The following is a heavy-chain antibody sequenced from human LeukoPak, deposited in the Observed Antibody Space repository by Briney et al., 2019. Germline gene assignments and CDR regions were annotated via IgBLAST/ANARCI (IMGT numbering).Heavy chain of an antibody. CDR3: ASGEYCSSTSCSPRIDAFDI. J-gene: IGHJ3*02. Sequence: ASVKVSCKASGYTFTSYYIHWVRQAPGQGLEWMGIINPSRGSTSYAQKFQGRVTMTRDTSTSTVYMELSSLRSEDTAVYYCASGEYCSSTSCSPRIDAFDIWGQGTMVTVSS. D-gene: IGHD2-2*01. V-gene: IGHV1-46*01. CDR1: GYTFTSYY. CDR2: INPSRGST.